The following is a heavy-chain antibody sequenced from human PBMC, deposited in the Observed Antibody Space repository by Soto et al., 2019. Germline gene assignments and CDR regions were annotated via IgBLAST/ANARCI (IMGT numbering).Heavy chain of an antibody. V-gene: IGHV3-74*01. Sequence: GGSLRLSCAASEFTFSSYWMHWVRQAPGKGLVWVSRINSDGSSTSYADSVKGRFTISRDNAKNTLYLQMNSLRAEDTAVYYCARGKLEPTLIGGYWFDPWGQGTLVTVSS. CDR2: INSDGSST. CDR3: ARGKLEPTLIGGYWFDP. J-gene: IGHJ5*02. CDR1: EFTFSSYW. D-gene: IGHD1-1*01.